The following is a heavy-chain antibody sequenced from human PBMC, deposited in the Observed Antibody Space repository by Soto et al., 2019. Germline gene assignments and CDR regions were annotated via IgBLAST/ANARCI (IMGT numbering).Heavy chain of an antibody. D-gene: IGHD3-10*01. CDR1: GGSISSGDYY. CDR3: ARQTYYYGSGSYYKTGIDY. J-gene: IGHJ4*02. Sequence: QVQLQESGPGLVKPSQTLSLTCTVSGGSISSGDYYWSWIRQPPGKGLGWIGYIYYSGSTYYNPSLMSRVTISVDTSKNQFSLKLSSVTAADTAVYYCARQTYYYGSGSYYKTGIDYWGQGTLVTVSS. V-gene: IGHV4-30-4*01. CDR2: IYYSGST.